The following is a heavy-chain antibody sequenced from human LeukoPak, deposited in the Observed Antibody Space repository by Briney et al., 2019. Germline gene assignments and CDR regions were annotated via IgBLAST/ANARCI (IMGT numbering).Heavy chain of an antibody. Sequence: GGSLRLSCAAPGFTFSSDSMNWVRQAPGMGLEWVSYISRSSNTIYYADSVKGRFTISRDNAKNSLYLQMNSLRDEDTAVYYCARGGSGFGDYYYFYGMDVWGQGTTVTVSS. CDR3: ARGGSGFGDYYYFYGMDV. CDR1: GFTFSSDS. D-gene: IGHD3-22*01. CDR2: ISRSSNTI. J-gene: IGHJ6*02. V-gene: IGHV3-48*02.